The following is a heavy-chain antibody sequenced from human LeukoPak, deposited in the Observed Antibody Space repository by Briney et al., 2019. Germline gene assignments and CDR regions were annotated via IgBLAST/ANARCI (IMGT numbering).Heavy chain of an antibody. Sequence: PGGSLRLSCAASGFTFSSYSMNWVRQAPGKGLEWVSSISSSSSYIYYADSVKGRFTISRDNAKNSLYLQMNSLRAEDTAVYYCAKGNYGDYVFDYWGQGTLVTVSS. CDR2: ISSSSSYI. J-gene: IGHJ4*02. CDR3: AKGNYGDYVFDY. V-gene: IGHV3-21*04. CDR1: GFTFSSYS. D-gene: IGHD4-17*01.